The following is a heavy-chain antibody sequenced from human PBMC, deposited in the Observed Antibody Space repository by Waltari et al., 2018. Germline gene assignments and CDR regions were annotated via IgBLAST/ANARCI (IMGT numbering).Heavy chain of an antibody. CDR1: GGTFSSYA. CDR2: IIPILGTA. CDR3: VGAYCGGDCQDAFDI. V-gene: IGHV1-69*13. Sequence: QVQLVQSGAEVKKPGSSVKVSCKASGGTFSSYAISWVRQAPGQGLEWMGGIIPILGTANYAQKFQGRVTITADESTSTAYMELSSLRSEDTAVYYCVGAYCGGDCQDAFDIWGQGTMVTVSS. D-gene: IGHD2-21*01. J-gene: IGHJ3*02.